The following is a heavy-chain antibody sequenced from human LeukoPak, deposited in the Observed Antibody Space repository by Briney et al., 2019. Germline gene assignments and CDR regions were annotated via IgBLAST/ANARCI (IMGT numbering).Heavy chain of an antibody. V-gene: IGHV3-13*01. D-gene: IGHD3-22*01. CDR2: IGTAGDT. CDR3: ASDVTLIVTFIGDAFDI. J-gene: IGHJ3*02. CDR1: GFTFSSYD. Sequence: GGSLRLSCAASGFTFSSYDMHWVRHATGKGLEWVSVIGTAGDTYYPGSVKGRFTISRENAKNSLYLQMNSLRAGDTAVYYCASDVTLIVTFIGDAFDIWGQGTMVTVSS.